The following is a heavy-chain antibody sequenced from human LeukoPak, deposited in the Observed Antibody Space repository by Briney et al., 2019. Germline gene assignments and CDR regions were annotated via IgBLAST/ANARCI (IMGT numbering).Heavy chain of an antibody. V-gene: IGHV4-39*07. CDR3: ARASSGSYYNWFDP. CDR2: IYYSGST. J-gene: IGHJ5*02. CDR1: GGSISSNDYY. D-gene: IGHD3-10*01. Sequence: SETLSLTCTVSGGSISSNDYYWGWIRQPPGKGLEWIASIYYSGSTYYNPSLKSRVTISVDTSKNQFSLKLSSVTAADTAVYYCARASSGSYYNWFDPWGQGTLVTVSS.